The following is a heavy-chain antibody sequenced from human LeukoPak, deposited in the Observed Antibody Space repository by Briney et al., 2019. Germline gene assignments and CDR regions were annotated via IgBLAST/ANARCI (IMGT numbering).Heavy chain of an antibody. V-gene: IGHV3-53*01. CDR2: IYSGGST. CDR1: GFTVSSNY. J-gene: IGHJ4*02. D-gene: IGHD4-17*01. Sequence: PGGSLRLSCTASGFTVSSNYMSWVRQAPGKGLEWVSVIYSGGSTYYADSVKGRFTISRDNSKNTLYLQLNSLRAEDTAVYYCARGALYGAYVFDYWGQGTLVTVSS. CDR3: ARGALYGAYVFDY.